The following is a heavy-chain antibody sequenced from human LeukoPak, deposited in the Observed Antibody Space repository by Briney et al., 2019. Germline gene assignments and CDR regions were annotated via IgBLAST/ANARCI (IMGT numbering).Heavy chain of an antibody. J-gene: IGHJ4*02. Sequence: GGSLRLSCAASGFTFSSYAMHWVRQAPGKGLEWVAVISYDGSNKYYADSVKGRFAISRDNSKNTLYLQMNSLRAEDTAVYYCARGQTFQNEDFWGQGTLVTVSS. D-gene: IGHD1-1*01. CDR2: ISYDGSNK. CDR1: GFTFSSYA. V-gene: IGHV3-30*09. CDR3: ARGQTFQNEDF.